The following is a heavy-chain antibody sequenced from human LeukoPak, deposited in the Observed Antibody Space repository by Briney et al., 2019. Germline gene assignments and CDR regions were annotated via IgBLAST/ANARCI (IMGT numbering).Heavy chain of an antibody. CDR1: GFTLSSYA. V-gene: IGHV3-30*03. CDR2: ISDDETYK. CDR3: TRGVLRQPPDY. D-gene: IGHD6-13*01. Sequence: GGSLRLSCAASGFTLSSYAMSWVRQAPGKGLEWVTAISDDETYKFYADSVKGRFTISRDNSKNTLYLQMNSLRVEDTAIYYYTRGVLRQPPDYWGQGMLVTVSS. J-gene: IGHJ4*02.